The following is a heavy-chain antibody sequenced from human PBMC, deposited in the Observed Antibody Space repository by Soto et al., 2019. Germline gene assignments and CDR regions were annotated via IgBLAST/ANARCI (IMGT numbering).Heavy chain of an antibody. CDR1: GFTFSDYL. J-gene: IGHJ4*02. D-gene: IGHD6-19*01. Sequence: EVQLVDSGGALVKPGESLRLSCAASGFTFSDYLMTWVRQAPGKWLEWVATIKQDGNEKYYVDSVKGRFTISRDNAKNALYLQLNALRAEARAVDYLEIVHWLGKWGQGNLVTVSS. CDR3: EIVHWLGK. CDR2: IKQDGNEK. V-gene: IGHV3-7*01.